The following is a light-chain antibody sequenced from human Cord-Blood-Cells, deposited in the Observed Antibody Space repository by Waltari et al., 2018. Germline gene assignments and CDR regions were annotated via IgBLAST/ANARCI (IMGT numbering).Light chain of an antibody. V-gene: IGLV3-1*01. CDR1: KLGVKY. Sequence: SYELAQPPSVSVSPGQTASITCSGAKLGVKYDCWYQQQPGQSPVLVIYQDSKRPSGIPERFSGSNSENTATLTISGTQAMDEADYYCQAWDSSTAVVFGGGTKLTVL. CDR3: QAWDSSTAVV. CDR2: QDS. J-gene: IGLJ2*01.